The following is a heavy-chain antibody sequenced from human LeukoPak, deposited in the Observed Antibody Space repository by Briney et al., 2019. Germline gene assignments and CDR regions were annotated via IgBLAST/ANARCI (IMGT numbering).Heavy chain of an antibody. CDR2: INAGNGNT. CDR3: AKGTGYYDSSGYYYWEYFQH. J-gene: IGHJ1*01. CDR1: GYTFTSYA. V-gene: IGHV1-3*01. D-gene: IGHD3-22*01. Sequence: GASVKVSCKASGYTFTSYAIHWVRQAPGQRLEWMGWINAGNGNTKYSQKFQGRVTITRDTSASTAYTELSSLRSEDTAVYYCAKGTGYYDSSGYYYWEYFQHWGQGTLVTVSS.